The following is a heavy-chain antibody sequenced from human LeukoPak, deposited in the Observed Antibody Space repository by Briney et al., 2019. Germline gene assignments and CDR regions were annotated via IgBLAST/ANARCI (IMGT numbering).Heavy chain of an antibody. Sequence: KPGGSLRLSCAAFGFTFSSYSMNWVRQAPGKGLEWVSSISSSSSYIYYADSVKGRFTVSRDNAKNSLYLQMNSLRAEDTAVYYCARVRLLAARPGGMDVWGQGTTVTVSS. J-gene: IGHJ6*02. CDR3: ARVRLLAARPGGMDV. CDR2: ISSSSSYI. CDR1: GFTFSSYS. V-gene: IGHV3-21*01. D-gene: IGHD6-6*01.